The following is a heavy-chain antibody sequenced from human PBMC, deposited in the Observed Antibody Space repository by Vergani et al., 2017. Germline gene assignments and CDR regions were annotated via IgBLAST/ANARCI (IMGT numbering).Heavy chain of an antibody. D-gene: IGHD2-2*02. Sequence: QVQLQQWGGGLLKPSETLSLTCVVNGGSFTSYHWTWIRQSPGEGLEWVGDIDHTGRPDYNPSLKSRLTMSVDKSRNQFSLTLNSVTATDTAIYFCATIGYRRWGYYFDYWGQGILVTVSS. J-gene: IGHJ4*02. CDR2: IDHTGRP. CDR3: ATIGYRRWGYYFDY. V-gene: IGHV4-34*01. CDR1: GGSFTSYH.